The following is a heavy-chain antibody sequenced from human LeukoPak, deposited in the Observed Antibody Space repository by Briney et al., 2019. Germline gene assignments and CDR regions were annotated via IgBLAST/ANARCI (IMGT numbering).Heavy chain of an antibody. D-gene: IGHD2-21*02. V-gene: IGHV1-2*02. CDR3: ARGPLYCGGDCYGFGFDY. CDR1: GYTFTGYY. J-gene: IGHJ4*02. CDR2: INPNSGGT. Sequence: ASVKVSCKASGYTFTGYYMHWLRQAPGQGLEWMGWINPNSGGTNYAQKFQGRVTMTRDTSISTAYMELSRLRSDDTAVYYCARGPLYCGGDCYGFGFDYWGQGTLVTVSS.